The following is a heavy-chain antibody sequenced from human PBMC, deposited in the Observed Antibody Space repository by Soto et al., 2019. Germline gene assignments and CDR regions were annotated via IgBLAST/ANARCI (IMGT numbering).Heavy chain of an antibody. CDR1: GFTFSSYG. CDR2: ISYDGSNQ. V-gene: IGHV3-30*03. CDR3: ATSLAELSPESYAH. J-gene: IGHJ4*02. Sequence: QVQLVESGGGVVQPGRSLRLSCAASGFTFSSYGMHWVRQAPGKGLEWVAIISYDGSNQYYADSVKGRFTTSRANSKNTLYLQMNSLRADDTAVYYCATSLAELSPESYAHWGQGVLVTVSS. D-gene: IGHD3-16*01.